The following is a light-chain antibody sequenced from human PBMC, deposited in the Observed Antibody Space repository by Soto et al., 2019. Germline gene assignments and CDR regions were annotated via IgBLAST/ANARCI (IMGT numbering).Light chain of an antibody. CDR2: AAS. J-gene: IGKJ1*01. CDR3: QQYNSYWT. CDR1: QDISNY. Sequence: DIQMTQSPSPLSASVGDRVTITCQASQDISNYLNWYQQKPGKAPKLLIYAASSLQSGVPSRFSGSGSGTDFTLTISSLQPDDFATYYCQQYNSYWTFGQGTKGDIK. V-gene: IGKV1-16*01.